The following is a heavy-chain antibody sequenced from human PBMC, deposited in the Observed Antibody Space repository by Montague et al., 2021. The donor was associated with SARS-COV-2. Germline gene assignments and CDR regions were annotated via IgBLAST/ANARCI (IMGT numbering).Heavy chain of an antibody. Sequence: SETLSLTCAVSGGSISSSHWFTWVRQPPGKGLEWIGDIYDSETINYNPSLKGRVTISVDRTKNQFSLKLSSVTAADTAVYYCARGPDSSGYYNDFDYWGQGTLVTVSS. J-gene: IGHJ4*02. CDR1: GGSISSSHW. CDR2: IYDSETI. D-gene: IGHD3-22*01. V-gene: IGHV4-4*02. CDR3: ARGPDSSGYYNDFDY.